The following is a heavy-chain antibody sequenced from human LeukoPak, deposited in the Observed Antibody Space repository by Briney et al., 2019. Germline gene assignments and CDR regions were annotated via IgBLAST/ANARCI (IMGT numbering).Heavy chain of an antibody. D-gene: IGHD2-15*01. CDR1: GFTFSRDS. Sequence: GGSLRLSCAASGFTFSRDSMNWVRQAPGKGLEWVSYINGGSSPIYYADSVRGRFTISRDNAKNSLYLQMNSLRAEDTAVYYCAGGLGYCSGGSCIQDFDYWGQGTLVTVSS. V-gene: IGHV3-48*01. CDR3: AGGLGYCSGGSCIQDFDY. J-gene: IGHJ4*02. CDR2: INGGSSPI.